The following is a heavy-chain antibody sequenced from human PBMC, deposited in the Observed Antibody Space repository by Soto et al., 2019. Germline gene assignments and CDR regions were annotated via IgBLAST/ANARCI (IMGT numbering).Heavy chain of an antibody. J-gene: IGHJ4*02. CDR3: AKGLTLPFHTLDYFDY. CDR1: GFTFDDYA. V-gene: IGHV3-9*01. Sequence: EVQLVESGGGLVQPGRSLRLSCAASGFTFDDYAMHWVRQAPGKGLEWVSGISWNSGSIGYADSVKGRFTISRDNAKNSLYLQMNSLRAEDTALYYCAKGLTLPFHTLDYFDYWGQGTLVTVSS. CDR2: ISWNSGSI.